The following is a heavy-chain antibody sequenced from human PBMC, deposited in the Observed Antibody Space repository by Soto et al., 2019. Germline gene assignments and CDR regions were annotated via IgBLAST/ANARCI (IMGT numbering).Heavy chain of an antibody. D-gene: IGHD3-10*01. V-gene: IGHV4-31*03. CDR1: GGSISSGGYY. CDR2: IYYSGST. CDR3: ALTPPLDDYGSGSYLPCFDP. J-gene: IGHJ5*02. Sequence: SATLSLTCTVSGGSISSGGYYWSWIRQHPGKGLEWIGYIYYSGSTYYNPSLKSRVTISVDTSKNQFSLKLSSVTAADTAVYYCALTPPLDDYGSGSYLPCFDPWGQGTLVTVAS.